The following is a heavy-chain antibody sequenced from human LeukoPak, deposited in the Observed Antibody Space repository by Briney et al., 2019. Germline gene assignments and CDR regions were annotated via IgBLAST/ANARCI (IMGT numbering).Heavy chain of an antibody. CDR1: GCSFTSYW. V-gene: IGHV5-51*01. J-gene: IGHJ4*02. CDR3: ARGYCSGGSCYYSAFDY. Sequence: GESLQISCKGSGCSFTSYWIGWVRQLPGKGLEWMGIIYPGDSDTRYSPSFQGQVTISADKSISTAYLQWSSLKASDTAMYYCARGYCSGGSCYYSAFDYWGQGTLVTVSS. CDR2: IYPGDSDT. D-gene: IGHD2-15*01.